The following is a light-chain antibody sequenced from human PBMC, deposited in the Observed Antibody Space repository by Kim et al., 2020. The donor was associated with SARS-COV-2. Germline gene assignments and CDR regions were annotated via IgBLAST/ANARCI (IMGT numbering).Light chain of an antibody. Sequence: SYELTQPPSVSVSPGQTARITCSGDALPKQYAYWFQQKPGQAPVVVMYEDTERPSGIPERFSGSTSGTTVTLTISGVQAEDEADYYCQSADSSDTFWVFGGGTKVTVL. CDR3: QSADSSDTFWV. V-gene: IGLV3-25*03. CDR1: ALPKQY. CDR2: EDT. J-gene: IGLJ3*02.